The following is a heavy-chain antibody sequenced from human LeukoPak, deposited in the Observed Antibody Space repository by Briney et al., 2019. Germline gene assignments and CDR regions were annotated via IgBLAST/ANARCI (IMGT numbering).Heavy chain of an antibody. CDR3: ARDRTIAAADYYFDY. D-gene: IGHD6-13*01. J-gene: IGHJ4*02. CDR2: ISYDGSDK. V-gene: IGHV3-30-3*01. CDR1: GFTFSRYP. Sequence: GGSLRLSCAASGFTFSRYPMHWVRQAPGKGLEWVAVISYDGSDKQCADSVKGRFTISRDNSKNTLYLQMNSLRAEDTAVYYCARDRTIAAADYYFDYWGQGTLVTVSS.